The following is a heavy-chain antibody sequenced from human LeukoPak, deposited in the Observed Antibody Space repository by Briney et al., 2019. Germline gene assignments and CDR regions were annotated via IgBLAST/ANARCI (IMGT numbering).Heavy chain of an antibody. CDR2: IYYSGST. CDR3: ARDGGGAAAGHP. J-gene: IGHJ5*02. V-gene: IGHV4-31*02. CDR1: GFTFSDYY. Sequence: LRLSCAASGFTFSDYYMSWIRQHPGKGLEWIGYIYYSGSTYYNPSLKSRVTISVDTSKNQFSLKLGSVTAADTAVYYCARDGGGAAAGHPWGQGTLVTVSS. D-gene: IGHD6-13*01.